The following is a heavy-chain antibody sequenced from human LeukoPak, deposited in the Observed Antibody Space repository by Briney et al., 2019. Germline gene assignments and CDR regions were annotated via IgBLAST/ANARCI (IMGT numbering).Heavy chain of an antibody. CDR2: ISYDGSNK. D-gene: IGHD2-2*02. CDR3: ARNRVVPAAIRGVGY. V-gene: IGHV3-30-3*01. Sequence: GGSLRLSCAASGFTFSSYAMHWVRQAPGKGLEWVAVISYDGSNKYYADSVKGRFTISRDNSKNTLYLQMNSLRAEDTAVYYCARNRVVPAAIRGVGYWGQGTLVTVSS. J-gene: IGHJ4*02. CDR1: GFTFSSYA.